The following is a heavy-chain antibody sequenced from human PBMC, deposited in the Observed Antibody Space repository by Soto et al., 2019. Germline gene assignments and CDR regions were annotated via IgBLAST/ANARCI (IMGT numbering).Heavy chain of an antibody. CDR2: ISGRGANT. J-gene: IGHJ3*01. Sequence: EEQLLESGGGLVQRGGSLRLSCAASGFTFSVFAMSWVRQAPGKGLEWVSTISGRGANTYYADSVKGRFTISRDNSKNTLNLQMNSLRGEDTAVYYCAKDRGTGDYGVNAVELWGQGTMVTVSS. V-gene: IGHV3-23*01. CDR1: GFTFSVFA. CDR3: AKDRGTGDYGVNAVEL. D-gene: IGHD7-27*01.